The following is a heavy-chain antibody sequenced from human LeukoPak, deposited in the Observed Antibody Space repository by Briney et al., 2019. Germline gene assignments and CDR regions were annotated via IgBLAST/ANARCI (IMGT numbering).Heavy chain of an antibody. Sequence: GGSLRLSCAASVFTFSSYWMHWVREAPGKGLVWVSRINGDGSSTTYADSVKGRFTISRDNAKNTLYLQMNGLRAEDTAVYYCARDLVVTSAYWGQGTLVTVSS. D-gene: IGHD2-2*01. CDR1: VFTFSSYW. J-gene: IGHJ4*02. CDR3: ARDLVVTSAY. CDR2: INGDGSST. V-gene: IGHV3-74*01.